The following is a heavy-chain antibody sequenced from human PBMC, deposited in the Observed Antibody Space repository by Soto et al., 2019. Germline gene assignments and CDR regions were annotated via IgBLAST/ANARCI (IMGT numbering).Heavy chain of an antibody. CDR2: IRPDNGDR. V-gene: IGHV1-18*01. Sequence: ASVKVSCKTSGYTFSTSGISWVRQAPGQGLEWVGWIRPDNGDRKSAQRLQGRVTLTTDTSASTAYMELRSLTSDDTTMYHCERDTESNRYNDWGQGTLVTVSS. CDR3: ERDTESNRYND. J-gene: IGHJ4*02. D-gene: IGHD1-20*01. CDR1: GYTFSTSG.